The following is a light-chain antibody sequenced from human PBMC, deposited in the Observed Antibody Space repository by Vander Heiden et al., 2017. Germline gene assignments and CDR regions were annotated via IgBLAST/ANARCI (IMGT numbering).Light chain of an antibody. CDR3: QQNYSNPSST. V-gene: IGKV1-39*01. J-gene: IGKJ1*01. Sequence: DIQMTQSPSSLSASVGDRVTITCRASQSISSYLNWYQQKPGKAPKLLIYAASSLQSGVPSRFSGSGSGTDFTLTISSRQPEDFATYYCQQNYSNPSSTFGQGTKVXIK. CDR1: QSISSY. CDR2: AAS.